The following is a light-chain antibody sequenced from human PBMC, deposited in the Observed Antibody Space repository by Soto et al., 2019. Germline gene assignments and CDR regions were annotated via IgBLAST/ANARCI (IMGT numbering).Light chain of an antibody. CDR1: SSDVGATDY. Sequence: QSVLTQPPSASGSLGQSVAISCTGTSSDVGATDYVSWYQHHSGKAPKLLLYEVNKRPSGVPDRFSGSKSGNTASLTVSVLQADDAADYYCISHAGTSNVLGTGTKLTVL. CDR2: EVN. CDR3: ISHAGTSNV. V-gene: IGLV2-8*01. J-gene: IGLJ1*01.